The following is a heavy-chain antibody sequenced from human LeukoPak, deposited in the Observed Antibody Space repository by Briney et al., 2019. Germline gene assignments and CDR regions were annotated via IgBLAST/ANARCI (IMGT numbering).Heavy chain of an antibody. CDR3: ARRVHSSSWSSYFDY. Sequence: SETLSLTCTVSGASISSFYWSWIRQPPGKGLEWIGYIYYSGSTSYNPSLRSRVTISVDKSKNQFFLKLSSVTATDTAVYYCARRVHSSSWSSYFDYWGQETLVTVSS. J-gene: IGHJ4*02. CDR1: GASISSFY. V-gene: IGHV4-59*01. D-gene: IGHD6-13*01. CDR2: IYYSGST.